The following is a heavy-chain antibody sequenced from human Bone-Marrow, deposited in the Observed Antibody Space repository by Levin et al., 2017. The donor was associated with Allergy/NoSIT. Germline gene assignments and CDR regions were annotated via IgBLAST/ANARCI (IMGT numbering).Heavy chain of an antibody. CDR2: TRSFHGGT. Sequence: ASVKVSCKSSEYSFSNRYLHWVRQAPGQALEWMGWTRSFHGGTKYAQRFEDRVTISWDKSLNTLYMEMNSVRSEDTAIYYCAGGLKSYYFDYWGQGTLVTVSS. CDR1: EYSFSNRY. V-gene: IGHV1-45*02. CDR3: AGGLKSYYFDY. D-gene: IGHD4-23*01. J-gene: IGHJ4*02.